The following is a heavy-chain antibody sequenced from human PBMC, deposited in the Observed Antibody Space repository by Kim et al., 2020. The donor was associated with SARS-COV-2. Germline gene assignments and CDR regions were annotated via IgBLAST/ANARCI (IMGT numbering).Heavy chain of an antibody. Sequence: GGSLRLSCAASGFTFSSYWMHWVRQVPGKGLVWVSRINEDGSTTSYADSVKGRFTISRDNAKNTLYLQMNSLRADDTAVYYCIRDLAGKCSTWSQGTLVTVSS. V-gene: IGHV3-74*01. CDR1: GFTFSSYW. D-gene: IGHD1-26*01. CDR3: IRDLAGKCST. J-gene: IGHJ5*02. CDR2: INEDGSTT.